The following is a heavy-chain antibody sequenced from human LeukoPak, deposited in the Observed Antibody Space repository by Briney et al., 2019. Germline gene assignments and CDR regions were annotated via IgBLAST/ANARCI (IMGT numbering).Heavy chain of an antibody. V-gene: IGHV3-30*02. J-gene: IGHJ4*02. D-gene: IGHD2-15*01. Sequence: GGSLRLSCAASGFTFSSYGMHWVRQAPGKGLEWVAFIRYDGSNKYYADSVKGRFTISRDNSKNTLYLQMNSLRAEGTAVYYCAKDLDRYCSGGSCYADYWGQGTLVTVSS. CDR3: AKDLDRYCSGGSCYADY. CDR1: GFTFSSYG. CDR2: IRYDGSNK.